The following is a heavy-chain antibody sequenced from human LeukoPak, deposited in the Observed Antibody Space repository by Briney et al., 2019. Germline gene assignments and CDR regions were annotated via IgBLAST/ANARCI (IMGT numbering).Heavy chain of an antibody. CDR1: GFSLSGSW. D-gene: IGHD3-16*01. J-gene: IGHJ3*02. Sequence: GGSLRLSCEAPGFSLSGSWMHWVRQAPGKGLMWVSQNKYDGTTKNYADSVRGRFTISRDNAKNTLYLHMNDLRAEDTAVYYCARSDYFHNWGQGTMVVVST. V-gene: IGHV3-74*01. CDR2: NKYDGTTK. CDR3: ARSDYFHN.